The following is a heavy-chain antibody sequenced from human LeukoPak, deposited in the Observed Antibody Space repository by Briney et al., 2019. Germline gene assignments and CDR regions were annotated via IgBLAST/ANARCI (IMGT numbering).Heavy chain of an antibody. J-gene: IGHJ4*02. CDR2: ISAGGGNT. Sequence: AGGSLRLSCAASGFTFSSYAMSWVRQAPGKGLQWVSGISAGGGNTYYADSVKGRFTISRDNSKNTLFLQMNSLSAEDTAVYYCAKDWGYWGQGTLVTVSS. CDR1: GFTFSSYA. V-gene: IGHV3-23*01. CDR3: AKDWGY. D-gene: IGHD3-16*01.